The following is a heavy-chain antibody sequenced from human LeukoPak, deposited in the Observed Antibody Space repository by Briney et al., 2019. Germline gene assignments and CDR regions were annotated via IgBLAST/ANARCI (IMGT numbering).Heavy chain of an antibody. J-gene: IGHJ4*02. CDR2: INWDGGST. CDR1: GFNFEDYT. Sequence: GGSLRLSCAASGFNFEDYTMHWVRQTPGKGLEWVSLINWDGGSTYYADSVKGRFAISRDNNKNSLYLQMTSLRTEDTALYYCTKGSNTCPSLFDYWGQGTLVTVSS. D-gene: IGHD2-2*02. CDR3: TKGSNTCPSLFDY. V-gene: IGHV3-43*01.